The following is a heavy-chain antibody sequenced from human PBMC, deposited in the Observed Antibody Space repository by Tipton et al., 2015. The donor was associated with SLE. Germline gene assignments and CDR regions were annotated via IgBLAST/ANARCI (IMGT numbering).Heavy chain of an antibody. J-gene: IGHJ6*03. D-gene: IGHD3/OR15-3a*01. CDR1: GDSVSANGAA. V-gene: IGHV6-1*01. Sequence: GLVKPSQTLSLTCAISGDSVSANGAAWNWIRQSPSRGLEWLGRSYYWSKSSNDYAISVKGRITINPDTSKNQVSQHLSSVTPEDTAVYYCARAPGLDRDYYYYYYMDVWGKGTTVTVSS. CDR3: ARAPGLDRDYYYYYYMDV. CDR2: SYYWSKSSN.